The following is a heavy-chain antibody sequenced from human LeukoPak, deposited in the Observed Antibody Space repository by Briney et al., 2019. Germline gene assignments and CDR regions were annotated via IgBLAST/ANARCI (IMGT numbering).Heavy chain of an antibody. Sequence: PGGSLRLSCEVSGFTFGSYGMNWVRQAPGKGLEWVSSISGTSNYIDYADSVKGRFTISRDNTKNSLYLQMNSLRAEDTAVYYCARDGFCSGGSCYGYWGQGTLVTVSS. CDR3: ARDGFCSGGSCYGY. J-gene: IGHJ4*02. CDR2: ISGTSNYI. CDR1: GFTFGSYG. D-gene: IGHD2-15*01. V-gene: IGHV3-21*01.